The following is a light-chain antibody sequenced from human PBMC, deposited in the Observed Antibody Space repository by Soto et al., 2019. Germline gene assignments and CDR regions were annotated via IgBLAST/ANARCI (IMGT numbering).Light chain of an antibody. CDR2: EVS. J-gene: IGLJ1*01. Sequence: QSALTQPASVFVSPGQSITVSCTGSSSDIGAYNYVSWFQQYPGKAPKLIISEVSNRPSGVSNRFSGSKSGTAASLTISGLQTEDEADSFCFSFTTDWTHVFGTGTKVTVL. CDR3: FSFTTDWTHV. V-gene: IGLV2-14*01. CDR1: SSDIGAYNY.